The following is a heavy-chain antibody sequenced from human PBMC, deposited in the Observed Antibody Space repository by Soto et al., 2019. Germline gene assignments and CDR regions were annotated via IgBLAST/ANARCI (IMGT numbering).Heavy chain of an antibody. J-gene: IGHJ4*01. Sequence: QVQLVQSGAEEKKPGASVKVSCKASGYTFTSYAMHWVRQAPGQRLEWMGWINAGNGNTKYSQKFQGRVTITRDTSASKAYMELSSLRSEDTAVYYCARSIVVVTALDYWGHGTLVTVSS. CDR1: GYTFTSYA. CDR3: ARSIVVVTALDY. D-gene: IGHD2-21*02. V-gene: IGHV1-3*05. CDR2: INAGNGNT.